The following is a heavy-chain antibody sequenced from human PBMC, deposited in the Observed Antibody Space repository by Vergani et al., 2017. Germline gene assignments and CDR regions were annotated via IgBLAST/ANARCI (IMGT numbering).Heavy chain of an antibody. Sequence: QVQLQESGPGLVKPSQTLSLTCTVSGGSISSGSYYWSWIRQPAGKGLQWIGRIYTSGSTNYNPSLKSRVTISVDTSKNQFSLKLSSVTAADTAVYYCARDKADGDYRLADYWGQGTLVTVSS. V-gene: IGHV4-61*02. J-gene: IGHJ4*02. CDR3: ARDKADGDYRLADY. D-gene: IGHD4-17*01. CDR2: IYTSGST. CDR1: GGSISSGSYY.